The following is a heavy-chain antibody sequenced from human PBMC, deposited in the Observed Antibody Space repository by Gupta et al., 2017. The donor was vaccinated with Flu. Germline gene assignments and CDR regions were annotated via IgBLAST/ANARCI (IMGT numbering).Heavy chain of an antibody. CDR3: ARVLSGGSGSYVYYGMDV. Sequence: QVQLQESGPGLVKPSQTLSLTCTVSGGSISSGGYYWSWIRPHPGKGLEWIGYIYYSGSTYYNPSLKSRVTISVDTSKNQFSLKLSSVTAADTAVYYCARVLSGGSGSYVYYGMDVWGQGTTVTVSS. V-gene: IGHV4-31*03. CDR2: IYYSGST. J-gene: IGHJ6*02. CDR1: GGSISSGGYY. D-gene: IGHD3-10*01.